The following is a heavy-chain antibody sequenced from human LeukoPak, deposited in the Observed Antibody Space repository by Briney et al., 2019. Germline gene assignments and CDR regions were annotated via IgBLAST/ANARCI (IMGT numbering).Heavy chain of an antibody. J-gene: IGHJ4*02. CDR1: GFTFNDHY. V-gene: IGHV3-11*01. CDR3: VRDITAPGDFLYFDY. Sequence: PGGSLRLSCAASGFTFNDHYMTSIRQSPGKGLEWLSFISGDGGDISYADSVRGRFAVSRDNARKSVFLQMSSLRVEDTAVYCCVRDITAPGDFLYFDYWGRGTLVTVSS. D-gene: IGHD2-21*01. CDR2: ISGDGGDI.